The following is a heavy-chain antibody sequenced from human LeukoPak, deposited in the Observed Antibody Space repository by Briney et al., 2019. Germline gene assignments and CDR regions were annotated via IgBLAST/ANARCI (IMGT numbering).Heavy chain of an antibody. CDR2: IYYSGST. D-gene: IGHD6-13*01. CDR3: ARWGRIAAAGGGDY. J-gene: IGHJ4*02. V-gene: IGHV4-59*01. CDR1: GGSFNSYY. Sequence: SETLSLTCTVSGGSFNSYYWSWIRQPPGKGLEWIGYIYYSGSTNYNPSLKSRVTISVDTSKNQFSLKLSSVTAADTAVYYCARWGRIAAAGGGDYWGQGTLVTVSS.